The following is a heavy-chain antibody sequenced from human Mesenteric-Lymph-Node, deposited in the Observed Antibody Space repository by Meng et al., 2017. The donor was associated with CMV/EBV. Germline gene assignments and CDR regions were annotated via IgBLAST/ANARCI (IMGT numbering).Heavy chain of an antibody. Sequence: ASVKVSCKSSLYSYGIIWVRQAPGQGLDWMGWISPDTGETQYARKFQGRVTVSRDIFTNVIYMELKDLRSDDTAVYYCARENVEPYYYDSRGWFDPWGQGTLVTVSS. D-gene: IGHD3-22*01. CDR2: ISPDTGET. CDR3: ARENVEPYYYDSRGWFDP. J-gene: IGHJ5*02. CDR1: LYSYG. V-gene: IGHV1-18*01.